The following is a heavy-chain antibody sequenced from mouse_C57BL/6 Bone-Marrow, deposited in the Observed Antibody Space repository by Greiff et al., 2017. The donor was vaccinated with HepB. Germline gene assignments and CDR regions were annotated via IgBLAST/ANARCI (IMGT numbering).Heavy chain of an antibody. D-gene: IGHD4-1*01. CDR2: ISNLAYSI. CDR3: ARRLGPHYYAMDY. CDR1: GFTFSDYG. Sequence: EVKLMESGGGLVQPGGSLKLSCAASGFTFSDYGMAWVRQAPRKGPEWVAFISNLAYSIYYADTVTGRFTISRENAKNTLYLEMSSLRSEDTAMYYCARRLGPHYYAMDYWGQGTSVTVSS. V-gene: IGHV5-15*04. J-gene: IGHJ4*01.